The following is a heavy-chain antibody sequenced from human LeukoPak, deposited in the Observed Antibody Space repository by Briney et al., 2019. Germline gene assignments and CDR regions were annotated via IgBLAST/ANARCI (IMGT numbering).Heavy chain of an antibody. CDR2: ISGGGNT. D-gene: IGHD5-24*01. J-gene: IGHJ6*02. CDR3: GSRDKGYYYGLDV. CDR1: GFTGSSNC. Sequence: PGGSLRLSCVASGFTGSSNCMSWVRQAPGKRLEWVSIISGGGNTYYADSVKDRFTISRDNSKSTMYLQMKSLRAEDTAVYYCGSRDKGYYYGLDVWGQGTAVTVSS. V-gene: IGHV3-66*01.